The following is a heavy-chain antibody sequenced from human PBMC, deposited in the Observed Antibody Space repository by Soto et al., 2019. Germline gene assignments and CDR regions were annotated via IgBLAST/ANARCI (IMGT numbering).Heavy chain of an antibody. V-gene: IGHV4-4*02. CDR3: ARVFSRGIGGYFDY. J-gene: IGHJ4*02. CDR2: IYHSGST. CDR1: SGSISSSNW. Sequence: QVQLQESGPGLVNPSGTLSLTCAVSSGSISSSNWWSWVRQPPGKGLEWIGEIYHSGSTNYNPSRKSRVTISVDKSKNQCALKLSSVTAADTAVYYCARVFSRGIGGYFDYWGQGTLVTVSS. D-gene: IGHD3-10*01.